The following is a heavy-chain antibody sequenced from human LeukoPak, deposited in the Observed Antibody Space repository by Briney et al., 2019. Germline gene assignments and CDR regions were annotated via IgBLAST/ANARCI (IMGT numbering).Heavy chain of an antibody. V-gene: IGHV1-69*06. Sequence: AVKVSCKASGGTFSSYAISWVRQPPGQGLEWMGGIIPIFGTANYAQKFQGRVTITVDKSTSTAYMELISLRSEDTAVYYCAREVYSYGLDYWGQGTLVTVSS. CDR3: AREVYSYGLDY. J-gene: IGHJ4*02. CDR1: GGTFSSYA. CDR2: IIPIFGTA. D-gene: IGHD5-18*01.